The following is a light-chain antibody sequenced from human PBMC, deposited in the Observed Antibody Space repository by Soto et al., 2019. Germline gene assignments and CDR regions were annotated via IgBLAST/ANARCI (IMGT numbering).Light chain of an antibody. V-gene: IGLV2-14*03. CDR3: SSYTTSNTRQIV. CDR2: DVS. Sequence: QSVLTQPASVSGSPGQSITISCTGTSSDVDGYNYVSWYQHHPGKAPKLIIYDVSNRPSGVSIRFSGSKSDNTASLTISGLQPADEADYHCSSYTTSNTRQIVFGTGTKVTVL. CDR1: SSDVDGYNY. J-gene: IGLJ1*01.